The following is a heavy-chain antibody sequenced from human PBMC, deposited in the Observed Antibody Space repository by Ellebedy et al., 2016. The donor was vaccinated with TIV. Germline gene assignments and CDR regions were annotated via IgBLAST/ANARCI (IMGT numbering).Heavy chain of an antibody. Sequence: GESLKISCAASGFTFSRYSMSWVRQAPGKGLEWVSSITESGGNTYYADSVKGRFTISRDNSKDTLFLQMNSLSAEDTAIYFCARDPVGVGPAFDVWGQGTMVTVSS. J-gene: IGHJ3*01. D-gene: IGHD4-23*01. V-gene: IGHV3-23*01. CDR2: ITESGGNT. CDR3: ARDPVGVGPAFDV. CDR1: GFTFSRYS.